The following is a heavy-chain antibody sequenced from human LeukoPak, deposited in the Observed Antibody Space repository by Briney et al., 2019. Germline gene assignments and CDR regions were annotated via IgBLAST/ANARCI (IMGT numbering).Heavy chain of an antibody. Sequence: ASVKVSCKASGYTFSSNAIHWVRQAPGQRLEWMGWINAGNGDTKYSQKFQGRVTITRDTSASTAYMELSSLRSEDTAVYYCARDTGLGRYYDSSGYYPAGRWFAPWGQGTLVTVSS. D-gene: IGHD3-22*01. J-gene: IGHJ5*02. CDR2: INAGNGDT. V-gene: IGHV1-3*01. CDR3: ARDTGLGRYYDSSGYYPAGRWFAP. CDR1: GYTFSSNA.